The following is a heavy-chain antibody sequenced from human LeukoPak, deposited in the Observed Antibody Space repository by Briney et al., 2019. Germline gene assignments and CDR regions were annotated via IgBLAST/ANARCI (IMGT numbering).Heavy chain of an antibody. CDR2: IYHSGST. J-gene: IGHJ4*02. CDR3: ARRDSSGCNDY. D-gene: IGHD6-19*01. V-gene: IGHV4-38-2*01. CDR1: GYSISSGYY. Sequence: PSETLSLTCAVSGYSISSGYYWGWIRLPPGKGLEWIGSIYHSGSTYYNPSLKSRVTISVDTSKNQFSLKLSSVTAADTAVYYCARRDSSGCNDYWGQGTLVTVSS.